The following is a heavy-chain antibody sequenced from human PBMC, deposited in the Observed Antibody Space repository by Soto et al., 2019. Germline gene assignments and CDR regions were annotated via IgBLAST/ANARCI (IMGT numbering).Heavy chain of an antibody. Sequence: GGSLRLSCAASGFTFSSHWMHWVRQAPGKGLVWVSRIKSDGSSTTYADSVKGRFTISRDSAKNTLYLQMNSLRAEDTAVYYCVRAGPSGTYQYTLDDWGQGTLVTVSS. CDR1: GFTFSSHW. CDR3: VRAGPSGTYQYTLDD. D-gene: IGHD1-26*01. CDR2: IKSDGSST. V-gene: IGHV3-74*01. J-gene: IGHJ4*02.